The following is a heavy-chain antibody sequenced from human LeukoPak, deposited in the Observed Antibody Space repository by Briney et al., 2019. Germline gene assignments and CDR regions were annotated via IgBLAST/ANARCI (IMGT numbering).Heavy chain of an antibody. D-gene: IGHD3-10*01. V-gene: IGHV3-30*04. CDR2: ISYDGSNK. J-gene: IGHJ6*03. Sequence: GGSLRLSCAASGFTFSSYAMHWVRQAPGKGLEWVAVISYDGSNKYYADSVKGRLTISRDNSKNTLYLQMNSLRAEDTAVYYCAREAGSGSYYNIATFDYYYMDVWGKGTTVTVSS. CDR1: GFTFSSYA. CDR3: AREAGSGSYYNIATFDYYYMDV.